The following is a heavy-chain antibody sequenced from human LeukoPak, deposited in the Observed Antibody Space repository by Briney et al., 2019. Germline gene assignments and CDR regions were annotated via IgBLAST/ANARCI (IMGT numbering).Heavy chain of an antibody. CDR3: AKVVISWGPTSQDY. Sequence: GGSLRLSCAASGFTFSSYAMSWVRQAPGKGLDWVSSISGNGGNTYYADSVKGRFTISRDNSKNTPYLQINTLRAEDMAVHYCAKVVISWGPTSQDYWGQGTLVSVSS. V-gene: IGHV3-23*01. J-gene: IGHJ4*02. CDR1: GFTFSSYA. CDR2: ISGNGGNT. D-gene: IGHD6-13*01.